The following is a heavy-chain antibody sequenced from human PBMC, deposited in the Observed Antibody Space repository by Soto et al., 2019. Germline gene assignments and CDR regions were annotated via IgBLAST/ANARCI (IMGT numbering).Heavy chain of an antibody. J-gene: IGHJ6*02. D-gene: IGHD3-3*01. CDR1: GFTVSSNY. V-gene: IGHV3-53*01. CDR2: IYSGGST. Sequence: QPGGSLRLSCAASGFTVSSNYMSWVRQAPGKGLEWVSVIYSGGSTYYADSVKGRFTISRDNSKNTLYLQMNSLRAEDTAVYYCARARRALRFLEWSDRGISGMDVWGQGTTVTVSS. CDR3: ARARRALRFLEWSDRGISGMDV.